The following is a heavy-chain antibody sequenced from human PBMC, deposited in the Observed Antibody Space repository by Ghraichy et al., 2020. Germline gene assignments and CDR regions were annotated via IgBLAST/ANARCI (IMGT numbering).Heavy chain of an antibody. D-gene: IGHD3-22*01. Sequence: ASVKVSCEASGYSFTGYDIHWVRQTPGQGLEWMGWINTHSGGLKYAQNFQGRVTMTRDMSISTAYMGLSSLTSDDTGVYYCARVHHYDSTGDNYYFDYWGQGTLVTVSP. CDR2: INTHSGGL. V-gene: IGHV1-2*02. J-gene: IGHJ4*02. CDR3: ARVHHYDSTGDNYYFDY. CDR1: GYSFTGYD.